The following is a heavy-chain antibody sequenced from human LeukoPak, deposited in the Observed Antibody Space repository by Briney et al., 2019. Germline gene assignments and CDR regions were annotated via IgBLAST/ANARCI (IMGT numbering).Heavy chain of an antibody. CDR1: GGSISSSSYY. Sequence: SETLSLTCTVSGGSISSSSYYWGWIRQPPGKGLEWIGSIYYSGSTYYNPSLKSRVTISVDTSRNQFSLKLSSVTAADTAVYYCAGHIGPRSDPGFDYWGQGTLVTVSS. CDR2: IYYSGST. D-gene: IGHD1-14*01. V-gene: IGHV4-39*01. CDR3: AGHIGPRSDPGFDY. J-gene: IGHJ4*02.